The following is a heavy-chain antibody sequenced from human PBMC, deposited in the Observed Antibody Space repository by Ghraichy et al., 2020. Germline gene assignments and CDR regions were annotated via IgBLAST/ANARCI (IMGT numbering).Heavy chain of an antibody. CDR3: AKGVWAAPPGWYFDY. V-gene: IGHV3-23*01. J-gene: IGHJ4*02. CDR1: GFTFSFYA. CDR2: ISGSGGST. Sequence: GGSLRLSCAASGFTFSFYAMSWVRQAPGKGLEWVSAISGSGGSTYYADSVKGRFTISRDNSKNTLYLQMNSLRAEDTAVYYCAKGVWAAPPGWYFDYWGQGSLVTVSS. D-gene: IGHD1-1*01.